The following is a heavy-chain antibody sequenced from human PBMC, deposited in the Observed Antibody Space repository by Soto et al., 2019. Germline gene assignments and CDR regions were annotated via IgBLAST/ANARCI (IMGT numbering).Heavy chain of an antibody. Sequence: EVQLVESGGGLVKPGGSLRLSCAASGFTFSNAWMNWVRQAPGKGLEWVGRIKSKTDGGTADYAAPVKGGFTISRDDSKNTLYLQMDSLITEDTAVYYCTTQNCSGGSCYSGYYYYGLDVWGQGTTVSVSS. V-gene: IGHV3-15*07. J-gene: IGHJ6*02. CDR3: TTQNCSGGSCYSGYYYYGLDV. CDR2: IKSKTDGGTA. D-gene: IGHD2-15*01. CDR1: GFTFSNAW.